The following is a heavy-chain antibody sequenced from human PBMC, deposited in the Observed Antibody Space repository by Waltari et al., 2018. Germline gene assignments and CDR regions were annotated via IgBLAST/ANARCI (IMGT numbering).Heavy chain of an antibody. CDR2: IEADGRAT. D-gene: IGHD5-12*01. Sequence: EVQLVESGGGLVQPGGSLRLSCAASGFTFSSYWMNWVRQAPGKGLEWVATIEADGRATYYVGSVKGRFSISRDNAKNSLYLQMNSLRAEDTAVYYCARDPGAGRGYSGYDLDSWGQGTLVTVSS. CDR1: GFTFSSYW. V-gene: IGHV3-7*01. J-gene: IGHJ4*02. CDR3: ARDPGAGRGYSGYDLDS.